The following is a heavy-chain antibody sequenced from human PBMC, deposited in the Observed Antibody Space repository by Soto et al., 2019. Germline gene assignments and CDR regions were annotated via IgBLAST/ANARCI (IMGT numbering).Heavy chain of an antibody. Sequence: GESLKISCAASGFTFSSYAMSWVRQAPGKGLEWVSAISGSGGSTYYADSVKGRFTISRDNSKNTLYLQMNSLRAEDTAVYYCAKVGIYCSGGSCYSGLFDYWGQGTLVTVSS. CDR3: AKVGIYCSGGSCYSGLFDY. D-gene: IGHD2-15*01. J-gene: IGHJ4*02. CDR2: ISGSGGST. V-gene: IGHV3-23*01. CDR1: GFTFSSYA.